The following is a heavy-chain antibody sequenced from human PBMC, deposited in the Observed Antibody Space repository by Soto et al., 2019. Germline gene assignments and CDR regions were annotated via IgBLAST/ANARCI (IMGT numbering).Heavy chain of an antibody. CDR3: AELGPVDY. CDR1: VFTFSSHC. Sequence: SLTISCAASVFTFSSHCLHWVRQAPGKGLEWVAVIAFDGSNKYYADSVKGRFTISRDNSKNTLYLQMNSLRAEDAAVYYCAELGPVDYWGQGTLVTVSS. J-gene: IGHJ4*02. V-gene: IGHV3-30*03. D-gene: IGHD6-13*01. CDR2: IAFDGSNK.